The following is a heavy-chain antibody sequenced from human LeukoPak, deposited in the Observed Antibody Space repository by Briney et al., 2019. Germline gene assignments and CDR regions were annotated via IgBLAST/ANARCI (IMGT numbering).Heavy chain of an antibody. J-gene: IGHJ6*03. CDR1: GGSFSGYY. Sequence: SETLSLTCAVYGGSFSGYYWSWIRQPPGKGLEWIGEINHSGSTNYSPSLKSRVTISVDTSKNQFSLKLSSVAAADTAVYYCARELRGSYPRGFGYYYYMDVWGKGTTVTVSS. V-gene: IGHV4-34*01. D-gene: IGHD1-26*01. CDR3: ARELRGSYPRGFGYYYYMDV. CDR2: INHSGST.